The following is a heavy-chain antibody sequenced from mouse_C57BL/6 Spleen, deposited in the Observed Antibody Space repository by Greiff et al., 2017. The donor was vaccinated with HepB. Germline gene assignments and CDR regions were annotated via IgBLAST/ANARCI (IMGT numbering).Heavy chain of an antibody. D-gene: IGHD2-4*01. V-gene: IGHV1-69*01. J-gene: IGHJ4*01. CDR3: ARPYDYDEGYAMDY. Sequence: QVQLQQPGAELVMPGASVKLSCKASGYTFTSYWMHWVKQRPGQGLEWIGEIDPSDSYTNYNQKFKGKSTLTVDKSSSTAYMQLSSLTSEDSAVYYCARPYDYDEGYAMDYWGQGTSATISS. CDR2: IDPSDSYT. CDR1: GYTFTSYW.